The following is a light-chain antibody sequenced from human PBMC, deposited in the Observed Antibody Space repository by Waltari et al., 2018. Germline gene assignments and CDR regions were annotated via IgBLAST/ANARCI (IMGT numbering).Light chain of an antibody. J-gene: IGKJ5*01. Sequence: ETVMTQSPATLSVSPGERATLSCRASQSVSTNLAWYQQKPGQAPRLLIYGASTSATGVPARFSGTGSGTEFTLTIDSLQSEDFAVYYCQQYSNWPPITFGQGTRLEIK. CDR1: QSVSTN. CDR3: QQYSNWPPIT. CDR2: GAS. V-gene: IGKV3-15*01.